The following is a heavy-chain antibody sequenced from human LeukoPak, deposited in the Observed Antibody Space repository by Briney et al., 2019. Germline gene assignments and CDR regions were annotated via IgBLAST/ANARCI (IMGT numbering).Heavy chain of an antibody. CDR1: GFTFSSSA. V-gene: IGHV3-74*01. CDR2: ITSDGSTT. J-gene: IGHJ4*01. CDR3: AGDYIWGRLF. Sequence: GGSLRLSCAASGFTFSSSAMSWVRQTPGKGLMWVSRITSDGSTTWYADSVKGRFTVSRDNAKNTLFLEMNSLRDEDTAVYYCAGDYIWGRLFWGQGTLVTVSS. D-gene: IGHD3-16*01.